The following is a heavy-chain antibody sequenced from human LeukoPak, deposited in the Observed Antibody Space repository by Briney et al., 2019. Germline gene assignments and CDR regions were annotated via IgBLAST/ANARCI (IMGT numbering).Heavy chain of an antibody. CDR2: INHSGST. CDR1: GGSFSGYY. V-gene: IGHV4-34*01. D-gene: IGHD3-22*01. Sequence: SETLSLTCAVYGGSFSGYYWSWIRQPPGKGREWIGEINHSGSTNYNPSLKSRVTISVDTSKNQFSLKLSSVTAADTAVYYCERVAGRNDIDYWGQGTLVTVPS. J-gene: IGHJ4*02. CDR3: ERVAGRNDIDY.